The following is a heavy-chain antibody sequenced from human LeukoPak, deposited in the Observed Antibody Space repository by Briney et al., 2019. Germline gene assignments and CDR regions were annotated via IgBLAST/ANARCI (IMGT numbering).Heavy chain of an antibody. V-gene: IGHV3-30*04. J-gene: IGHJ4*02. Sequence: GGSLRLSCAASGFTFSSYAMHWVRQAPGKGLEWVAVISYDGSNKYYADSVKGRFTISRDNSKNTLYLQMNSLRAEDTAVYYCARDETYYYGSGSYYGDYFDYWGQGTLVTVFS. CDR3: ARDETYYYGSGSYYGDYFDY. CDR2: ISYDGSNK. D-gene: IGHD3-10*01. CDR1: GFTFSSYA.